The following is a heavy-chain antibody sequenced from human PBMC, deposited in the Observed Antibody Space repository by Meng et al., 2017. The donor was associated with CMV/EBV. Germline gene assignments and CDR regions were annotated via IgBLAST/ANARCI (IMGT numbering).Heavy chain of an antibody. CDR1: GFTFSSYA. V-gene: IGHV3-30-3*01. CDR3: AREDACY. Sequence: GPLGESGGGVVQPGRSLRLSCAASGFTFSSYAMHWVRQAPGKGLEWVAVISYDGSNKYYADSVKGRFTISRDNSKNTLYLQMNSLRAEDTAVYYCAREDACYWGQGTLVTVSS. CDR2: ISYDGSNK. J-gene: IGHJ4*02.